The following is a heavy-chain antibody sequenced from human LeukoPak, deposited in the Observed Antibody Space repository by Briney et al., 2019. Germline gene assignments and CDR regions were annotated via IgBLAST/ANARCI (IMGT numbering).Heavy chain of an antibody. D-gene: IGHD3-22*01. CDR1: GFTFSDYY. CDR2: ISCSGSTI. Sequence: GGSLRLSCAASGFTFSDYYMSWIRQAPGKGLEWVSYISCSGSTIYYADSVKGRFTISRDNAKNSLYLQMNSLRAEDTAVYYCARDLNYDSTYFDYWGQGTLVTVSS. CDR3: ARDLNYDSTYFDY. J-gene: IGHJ4*02. V-gene: IGHV3-11*04.